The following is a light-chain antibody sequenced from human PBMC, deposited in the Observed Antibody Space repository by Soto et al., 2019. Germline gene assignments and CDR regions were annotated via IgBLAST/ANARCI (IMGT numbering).Light chain of an antibody. J-gene: IGKJ2*01. Sequence: DIQLTQSPSFLSASVGDRVTITCRASQAINTYLAWYQQKPGKAPKLLIYGASILQRGVPSRFSGSGSGSGTEFTLTINSLQPEDFATYYCQRLNSFPLYTSGQGTKLEIK. V-gene: IGKV1-9*01. CDR1: QAINTY. CDR2: GAS. CDR3: QRLNSFPLYT.